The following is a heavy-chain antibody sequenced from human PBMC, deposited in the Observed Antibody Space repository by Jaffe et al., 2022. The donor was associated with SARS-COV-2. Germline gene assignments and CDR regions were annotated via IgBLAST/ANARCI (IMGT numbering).Heavy chain of an antibody. Sequence: QVQLVQSGTEVKKPGASVKVSCKTSGYMFTSFFMHWVRQAPGQGLEWMAIINPSSGDTDYAQKFLGRLTLTRDTSTTTVYMDLSSLTSEDTAVYYCTRATDQEFESWGQGTLVTVSS. V-gene: IGHV1-46*01. CDR3: TRATDQEFES. CDR1: GYMFTSFF. CDR2: INPSSGDT. J-gene: IGHJ4*02.